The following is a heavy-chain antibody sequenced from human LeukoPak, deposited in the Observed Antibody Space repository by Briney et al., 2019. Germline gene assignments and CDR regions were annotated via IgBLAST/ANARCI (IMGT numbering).Heavy chain of an antibody. CDR1: GGSFSGYY. D-gene: IGHD3-10*01. Sequence: SETLSLTCAVYGGSFSGYYWNWIRQPPGKGLEWIGEINHSGSTNYNPSLKSRVTISVDTSKNQFSLTLSAVTAADTAVYYCARADGYGLVGIWGQGTMVTVSS. J-gene: IGHJ3*02. V-gene: IGHV4-34*01. CDR2: INHSGST. CDR3: ARADGYGLVGI.